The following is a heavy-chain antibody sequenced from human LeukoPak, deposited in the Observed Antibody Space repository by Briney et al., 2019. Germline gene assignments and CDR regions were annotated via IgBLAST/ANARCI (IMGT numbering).Heavy chain of an antibody. D-gene: IGHD3-3*01. V-gene: IGHV3-30*18. CDR2: ISYDGSNK. CDR1: GFTFSSYG. J-gene: IGHJ4*02. Sequence: GGSLRLSCAASGFTFSSYGMHWVRQAPGKGLEWVAVISYDGSNKYYADSVKGRFTISRDNSKNTLYLQMNSLRAEDTAVYYCAKPQLRITISPSAYWGQGTLVTVSS. CDR3: AKPQLRITISPSAY.